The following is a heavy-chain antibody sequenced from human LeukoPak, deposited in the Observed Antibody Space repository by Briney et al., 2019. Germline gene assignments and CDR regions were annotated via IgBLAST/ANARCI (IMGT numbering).Heavy chain of an antibody. J-gene: IGHJ4*02. CDR3: ASLRHQYYDILTGYHSVGDY. CDR2: ISYDGSNK. Sequence: PGGSLRLSCAASGFIFSRYGMHWVRQAPGKGLEWVAVISYDGSNKYYVDSVKGRFTISRDDSKDTLYLQMNSLRAEDTAVYYCASLRHQYYDILTGYHSVGDYWGQGTLVTVSS. CDR1: GFIFSRYG. D-gene: IGHD3-9*01. V-gene: IGHV3-30*03.